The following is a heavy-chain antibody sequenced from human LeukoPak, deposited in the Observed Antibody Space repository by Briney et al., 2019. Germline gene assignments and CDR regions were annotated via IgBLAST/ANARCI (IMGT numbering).Heavy chain of an antibody. CDR1: GFTFSSYS. CDR3: ARNYYYGSGSYYFDY. D-gene: IGHD3-10*01. V-gene: IGHV3-48*01. J-gene: IGHJ4*02. CDR2: ISSSSSTI. Sequence: GGSLRLSCAASGFTFSSYSMNWVRQAPGKRLEWVSYISSSSSTIYYADSVKGRFTISRDNAKNSLYLQMNSLRAEDTAVYYCARNYYYGSGSYYFDYWGQGTLVTVSS.